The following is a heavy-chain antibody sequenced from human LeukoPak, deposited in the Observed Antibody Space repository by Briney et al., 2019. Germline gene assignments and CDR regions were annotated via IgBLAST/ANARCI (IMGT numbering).Heavy chain of an antibody. J-gene: IGHJ3*02. CDR3: ARGEEVLENAFDI. CDR1: GGSISSGAYY. D-gene: IGHD4/OR15-4a*01. V-gene: IGHV4-30-4*08. CDR2: IYYSGST. Sequence: SETLSLTCTVSGGSISSGAYYWSWIRQPPGKGLEWIGYIYYSGSTYYNPSLKSRVTISVDTSKNQFSLKLSSVTAADTAVYYCARGEEVLENAFDIWGQGTMVTVSS.